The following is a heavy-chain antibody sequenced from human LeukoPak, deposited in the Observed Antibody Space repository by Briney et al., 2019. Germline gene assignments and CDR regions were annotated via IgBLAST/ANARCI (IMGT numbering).Heavy chain of an antibody. D-gene: IGHD4-23*01. J-gene: IGHJ5*01. V-gene: IGHV3-21*04. CDR3: ARDRGNSDPGDWFDS. CDR1: GFTFSSYS. Sequence: GGSLRLSCAASGFTFSSYSMNWVRQAPGKGLEWVSSISSSSSYIYYADSVKGRFTISRDNAKNSLYLQMNSLRAEDTAVYYCARDRGNSDPGDWFDSWGQGTLVTVSS. CDR2: ISSSSSYI.